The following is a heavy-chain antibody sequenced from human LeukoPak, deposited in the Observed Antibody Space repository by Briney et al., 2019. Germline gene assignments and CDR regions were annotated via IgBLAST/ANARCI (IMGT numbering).Heavy chain of an antibody. Sequence: PGGALRLSCAASGFTFSSYGMHWVRQAPGKGLEWVAVISYDGSNKYYADSVQGQITISRDNTKNTLYLQINSLRAEDTAVYYCAKDDYGDYVGVDYWGQGTLVTVSS. V-gene: IGHV3-30*18. CDR1: GFTFSSYG. CDR3: AKDDYGDYVGVDY. D-gene: IGHD4-17*01. CDR2: ISYDGSNK. J-gene: IGHJ4*02.